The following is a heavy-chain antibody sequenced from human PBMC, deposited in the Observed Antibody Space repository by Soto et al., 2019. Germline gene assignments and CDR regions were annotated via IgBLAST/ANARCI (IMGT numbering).Heavy chain of an antibody. Sequence: GGSLRLSCAASGFTFSDSWMDWARQVPGKGPEWVANINQDGSGKNYVDSVKGRFTISRDNAKNSLYLQMNSLRAEDTAVYYCAKDTIGGMDVWGQGTTVTVSS. J-gene: IGHJ6*02. CDR2: INQDGSGK. CDR1: GFTFSDSW. V-gene: IGHV3-7*01. CDR3: AKDTIGGMDV. D-gene: IGHD3-3*01.